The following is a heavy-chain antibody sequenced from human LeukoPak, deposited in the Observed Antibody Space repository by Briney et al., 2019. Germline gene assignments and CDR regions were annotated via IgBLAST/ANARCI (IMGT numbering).Heavy chain of an antibody. CDR1: GYTFTSYG. D-gene: IGHD3-9*01. J-gene: IGHJ4*02. CDR3: ARGSTLRYFDPTDY. CDR2: INTNTGNP. V-gene: IGHV7-4-1*02. Sequence: ASVKVSCKASGYTFTSYGISWVRQAPGQGLEWMGWINTNTGNPTYAQGFTGRFVFSLDTSVSTAYLQISSLKAEDTAVYYCARGSTLRYFDPTDYWGQGTLVTVSS.